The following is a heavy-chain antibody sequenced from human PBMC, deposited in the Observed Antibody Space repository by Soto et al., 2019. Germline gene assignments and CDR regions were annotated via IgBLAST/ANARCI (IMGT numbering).Heavy chain of an antibody. CDR2: ISAYNGNT. Sequence: GASGKVSCKASGYTFTSYGISWVRHAPGQGLEWMGWISAYNGNTNYAQKLQGRVTMTTDTSTSTAYMELRSLRSDDTAVYYCARDGIYYDSSGDFHQPNWFDPWGQGTLVTVSS. CDR1: GYTFTSYG. J-gene: IGHJ5*02. D-gene: IGHD3-22*01. V-gene: IGHV1-18*01. CDR3: ARDGIYYDSSGDFHQPNWFDP.